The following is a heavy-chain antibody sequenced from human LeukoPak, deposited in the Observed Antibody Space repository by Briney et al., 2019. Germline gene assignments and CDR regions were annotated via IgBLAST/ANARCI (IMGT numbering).Heavy chain of an antibody. J-gene: IGHJ3*02. CDR2: IYYSGST. D-gene: IGHD3-22*01. V-gene: IGHV4-59*08. CDR3: TRVGGYPLGAFDI. Sequence: SETLSLTCTVPGGSISSYYWTWIPKPPGKGLEWIGYIYYSGSTNYNPSLKSRVTISVGASKNQFSLKLSSVTAADTAVYYCTRVGGYPLGAFDIWGQGTMVTVSS. CDR1: GGSISSYY.